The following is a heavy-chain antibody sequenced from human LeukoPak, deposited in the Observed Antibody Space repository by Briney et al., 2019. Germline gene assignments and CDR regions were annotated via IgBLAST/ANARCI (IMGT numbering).Heavy chain of an antibody. V-gene: IGHV3-33*06. D-gene: IGHD3-22*01. CDR3: AKDLTYYYDSSGYYSGGFDY. CDR2: IWCDGSNK. CDR1: GFTFSSYG. J-gene: IGHJ4*02. Sequence: PGGSLRLSCAASGFTFSSYGMHWVRQAPGKGLEWVAVIWCDGSNKYYADSVKGRFTISRDNSKNTLYLQMNSLRAEDTAVYYCAKDLTYYYDSSGYYSGGFDYWGQGTLVTVSS.